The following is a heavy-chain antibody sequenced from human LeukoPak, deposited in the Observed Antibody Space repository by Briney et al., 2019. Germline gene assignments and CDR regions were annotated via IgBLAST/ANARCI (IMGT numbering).Heavy chain of an antibody. CDR3: AKDPYYYGSGSYPATF. CDR1: GFTFSSYG. CDR2: ISYDGSNK. J-gene: IGHJ4*02. V-gene: IGHV3-30*18. D-gene: IGHD3-10*01. Sequence: GGSLRLSCAASGFTFSSYGMHWVRQAPGKGLEWVAVISYDGSNKYYADSVKGRFTISRDNSKNTLYLQMYSLRAEDTAVYYCAKDPYYYGSGSYPATFWGQGTLVTVSS.